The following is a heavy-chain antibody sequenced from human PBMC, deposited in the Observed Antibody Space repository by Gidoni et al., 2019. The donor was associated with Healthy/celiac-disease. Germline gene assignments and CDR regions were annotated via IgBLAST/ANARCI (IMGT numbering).Heavy chain of an antibody. CDR2: ISYDGSNK. V-gene: IGHV3-30-3*01. D-gene: IGHD3-3*01. J-gene: IGHJ4*02. Sequence: QVQLVESGGGVVQPGRSLRLSCSASGFTFSSYALHWVRQAPGQGLEWVAVISYDGSNKYYADSVKGRFTISRDNSKNTLYLQMNSLRAEDTAVYYCARESVGRPEKMSGDLLRFLEWLSPGDYWGQGTLVTVSS. CDR1: GFTFSSYA. CDR3: ARESVGRPEKMSGDLLRFLEWLSPGDY.